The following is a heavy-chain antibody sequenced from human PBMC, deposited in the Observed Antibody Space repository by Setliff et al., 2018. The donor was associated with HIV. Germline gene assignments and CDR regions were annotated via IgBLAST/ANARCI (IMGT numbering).Heavy chain of an antibody. J-gene: IGHJ4*02. Sequence: GGSLRLSCVASGFTFSNYAMRWVRQAPGKGLVWVFGMNTDGSSTRYADSVKGRFTISRDNAKNMLYLQMNSLSADDTAVYYCVRGSGYYYFDNWGQGALVTVSS. CDR2: MNTDGSST. V-gene: IGHV3-74*01. D-gene: IGHD3-22*01. CDR1: GFTFSNYA. CDR3: VRGSGYYYFDN.